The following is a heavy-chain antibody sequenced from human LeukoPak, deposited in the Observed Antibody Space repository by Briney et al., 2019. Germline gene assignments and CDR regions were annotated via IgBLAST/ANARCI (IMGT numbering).Heavy chain of an antibody. CDR2: ISSSSSYI. CDR1: GFTFSSYS. V-gene: IGHV3-21*01. CDR3: ARDSSGWYFSDY. J-gene: IGHJ4*02. D-gene: IGHD6-19*01. Sequence: TGGSLRLSCAASGFTFSSYSMNWVRQAPGKGLEWVSSISSSSSYIYYADSMKGRFTISRDNAKNSLYLQMNSLRAEDTAVYYCARDSSGWYFSDYWGQGTLVTVSS.